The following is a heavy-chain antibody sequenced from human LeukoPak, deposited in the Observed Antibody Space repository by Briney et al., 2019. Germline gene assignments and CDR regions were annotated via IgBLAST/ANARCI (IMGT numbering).Heavy chain of an antibody. V-gene: IGHV1-18*01. J-gene: IGHJ5*02. CDR2: ISAYNGHT. Sequence: ASVKVSCKASGYTFSSYGFSWVRQAPGQGLEWMGWISAYNGHTNYAQKFQDRVTLTTDTSSNTAYMELRTLRYDDTAIYYCARDRGGHSNRRNLCDPWGQGTLVTVSS. D-gene: IGHD5-12*01. CDR1: GYTFSSYG. CDR3: ARDRGGHSNRRNLCDP.